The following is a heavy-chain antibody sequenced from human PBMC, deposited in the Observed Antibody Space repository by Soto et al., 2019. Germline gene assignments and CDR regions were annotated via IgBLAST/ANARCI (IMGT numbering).Heavy chain of an antibody. CDR1: GFTFSSYA. J-gene: IGHJ6*02. D-gene: IGHD2-2*01. V-gene: IGHV3-23*01. CDR3: AKGVVPAAMGVYYYYGMDV. CDR2: ISGSGGST. Sequence: EVQLLESGGGLVQPGGSLRLSCAASGFTFSSYAMSWVRQAPGKGREWVSAISGSGGSTYYADSVKGRFTISRDNSKNTLYLQMNSLRAEDTAVYYCAKGVVPAAMGVYYYYGMDVWGQGTTVTVSS.